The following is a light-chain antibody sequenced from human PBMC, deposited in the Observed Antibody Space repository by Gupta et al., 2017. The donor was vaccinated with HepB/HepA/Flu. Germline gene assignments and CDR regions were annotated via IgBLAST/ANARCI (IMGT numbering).Light chain of an antibody. Sequence: SALTQPASVSGSPGQSLTIPCTGTSSDVGGYNYVSWYQQFPGKAPKLLIYDVTSRPSGVSSRCSGAKSGNTASLTISGLQAEDEADYYCSSYTRTITPVFGGGTKLTVL. CDR2: DVT. J-gene: IGLJ2*01. V-gene: IGLV2-14*01. CDR3: SSYTRTITPV. CDR1: SSDVGGYNY.